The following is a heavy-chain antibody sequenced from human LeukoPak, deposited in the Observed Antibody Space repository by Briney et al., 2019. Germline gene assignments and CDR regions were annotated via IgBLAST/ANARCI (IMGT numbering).Heavy chain of an antibody. CDR3: ATGLFFQVDTAMATVPYFDY. CDR2: FDPEDGET. V-gene: IGHV1-24*01. J-gene: IGHJ4*02. D-gene: IGHD5-18*01. Sequence: ASVKVSCKVSGYTLTELSMHWARQAPGKGLEWMGGFDPEDGETIYAQKVQGRVTMTEDTSTDTAYMELSSLRSEDTAVYYCATGLFFQVDTAMATVPYFDYWGQGTLVTVSS. CDR1: GYTLTELS.